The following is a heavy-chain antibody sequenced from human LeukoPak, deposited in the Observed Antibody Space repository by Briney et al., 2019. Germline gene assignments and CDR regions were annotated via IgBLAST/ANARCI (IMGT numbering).Heavy chain of an antibody. J-gene: IGHJ4*02. Sequence: GGSLRLSCAASGFTFSSYSMNWVRQAPGKGLEWVSSISSSSSYIYYADSVKGRFTISRDNAKNSLYLQMNSLRAEDTAVYYCARVRITMVRGVITDYWGQGTVVTVSS. CDR3: ARVRITMVRGVITDY. CDR1: GFTFSSYS. CDR2: ISSSSSYI. V-gene: IGHV3-21*01. D-gene: IGHD3-10*01.